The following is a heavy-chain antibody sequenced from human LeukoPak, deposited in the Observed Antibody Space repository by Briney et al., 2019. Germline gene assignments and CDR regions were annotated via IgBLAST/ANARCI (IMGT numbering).Heavy chain of an antibody. D-gene: IGHD6-19*01. CDR1: GFTFSSYA. CDR2: ISYDGSNK. J-gene: IGHJ4*02. V-gene: IGHV3-30*04. Sequence: PGRSLRHSCAASGFTFSSYAMHWVRQAPGKGLEWVAVISYDGSNKYYADSVKGRFTISRDNSKNTLYLQMNSLRAEDTAVYYCARAAVDHGLCIDYWGQGTLVTVSS. CDR3: ARAAVDHGLCIDY.